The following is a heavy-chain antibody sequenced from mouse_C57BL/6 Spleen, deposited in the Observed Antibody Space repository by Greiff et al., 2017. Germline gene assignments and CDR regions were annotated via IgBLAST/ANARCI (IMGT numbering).Heavy chain of an antibody. D-gene: IGHD1-1*02. V-gene: IGHV1-22*01. CDR2: INPNNGGT. Sequence: EVKLMESGPELVKPGASVKMSCKASGYTFTDYNMHWVKQSHGKSLEWIGYINPNNGGTSYNQKFKGKATLTVNKSSSTAYMELRSLTSEDSAVYYCARKGGNYFDYWGQGTTLTVSS. CDR3: ARKGGNYFDY. J-gene: IGHJ2*01. CDR1: GYTFTDYN.